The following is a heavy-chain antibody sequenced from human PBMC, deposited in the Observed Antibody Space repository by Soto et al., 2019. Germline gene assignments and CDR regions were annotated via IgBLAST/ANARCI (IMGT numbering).Heavy chain of an antibody. CDR3: VRDRGSRGYFDY. Sequence: LSLTCTVSGGSIRSGGFYWSWIRQHPGKGLEWIGYIFYSGSTNYNPSLKSRVTISVDTSKNQFSLNLNSVTAADTAVYYCVRDRGSRGYFDYWGQGNLVTVSS. J-gene: IGHJ4*02. V-gene: IGHV4-31*03. CDR2: IFYSGST. D-gene: IGHD3-22*01. CDR1: GGSIRSGGFY.